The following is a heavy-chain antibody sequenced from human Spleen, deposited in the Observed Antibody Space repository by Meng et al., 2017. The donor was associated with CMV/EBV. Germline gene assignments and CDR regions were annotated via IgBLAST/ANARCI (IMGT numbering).Heavy chain of an antibody. V-gene: IGHV3-74*03. CDR2: INSDGSRK. D-gene: IGHD3-22*01. Sequence: GGSLRLSCAASGFTFSTYWMHWVRQAPGKGLVWVSRINSDGSRKKYADSLKGRFTISRDNAENTVHLEMNSLRAEDTALYHCARGYYESRRGIDYWGQGTLVTVSS. CDR1: GFTFSTYW. J-gene: IGHJ4*02. CDR3: ARGYYESRRGIDY.